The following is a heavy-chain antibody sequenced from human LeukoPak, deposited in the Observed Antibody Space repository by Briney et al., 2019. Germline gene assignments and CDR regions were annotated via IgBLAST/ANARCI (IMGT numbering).Heavy chain of an antibody. Sequence: GGSLRLSCAASGFTFSSYAMHWVRQAPGKGLEWVAVISYDGSNKYYADSVKGRFTISRDNSKNTLYLQMNSLRTEDTAVYYCTKGPYYNILTGTIRVRNGFDIWGQGTMVTVYS. CDR3: TKGPYYNILTGTIRVRNGFDI. D-gene: IGHD3-9*01. J-gene: IGHJ3*02. V-gene: IGHV3-30*04. CDR2: ISYDGSNK. CDR1: GFTFSSYA.